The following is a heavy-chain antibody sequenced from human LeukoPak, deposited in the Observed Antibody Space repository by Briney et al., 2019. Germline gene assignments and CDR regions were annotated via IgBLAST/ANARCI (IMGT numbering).Heavy chain of an antibody. D-gene: IGHD3-22*01. CDR3: ARGCYYERSGYCPFDY. V-gene: IGHV3-53*01. CDR2: IYSGGGT. CDR1: GFIVSNNY. Sequence: GGSLRLSCAASGFIVSNNYMNWVRQAPGKGLEWVSIIYSGGGTYYADSVKGRFTISRDNSKNTLYLQMNSLRADDTAVYYCARGCYYERSGYCPFDYWGPGTLVTVSS. J-gene: IGHJ4*02.